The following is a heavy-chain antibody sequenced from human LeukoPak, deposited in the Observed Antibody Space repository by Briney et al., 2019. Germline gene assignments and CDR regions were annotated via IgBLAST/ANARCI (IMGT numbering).Heavy chain of an antibody. CDR3: ARVGAWDLQRVFEY. Sequence: GGSLRLSCAASGFRFGDYWMTWARHIPGKGLGWVANIKQDGAEKHYAESVEGRFIISRDNAKNSVYLEMDSLKVEDTAVYYCARVGAWDLQRVFEYWGQGTLVTVSS. D-gene: IGHD1-26*01. CDR2: IKQDGAEK. CDR1: GFRFGDYW. V-gene: IGHV3-7*01. J-gene: IGHJ4*02.